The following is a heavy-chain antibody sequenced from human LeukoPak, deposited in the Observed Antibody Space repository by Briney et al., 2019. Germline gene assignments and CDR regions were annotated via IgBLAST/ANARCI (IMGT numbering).Heavy chain of an antibody. CDR2: IHTSGST. D-gene: IGHD6-19*01. CDR3: ARGPYSSGWYGFDY. V-gene: IGHV4-4*07. J-gene: IGHJ4*02. Sequence: PSETLSLTCTVSGGSISIYYWSWIRQPAGKGLEWIGRIHTSGSTNFNPSLQSRVTISVDKSKNQFSLKPNSVTAADTAVYYCARGPYSSGWYGFDYWGQGTLVTVSS. CDR1: GGSISIYY.